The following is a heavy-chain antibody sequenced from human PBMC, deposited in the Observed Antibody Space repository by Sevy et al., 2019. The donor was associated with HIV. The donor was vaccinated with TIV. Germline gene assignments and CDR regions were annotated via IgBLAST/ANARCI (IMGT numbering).Heavy chain of an antibody. J-gene: IGHJ4*02. V-gene: IGHV3-30*04. CDR1: GFMFSNAI. D-gene: IGHD4-17*01. CDR2: ISDDGTEK. CDR3: TRELRWFEY. Sequence: GGSLRLSCAASGFMFSNAIMDWVRQAPGKGLEWVAKISDDGTEKYYADSVKGRFTLSRDNSKNMVYLEMNSLRTEDTALYYCTRELRWFEYWGQGTRVTVSS.